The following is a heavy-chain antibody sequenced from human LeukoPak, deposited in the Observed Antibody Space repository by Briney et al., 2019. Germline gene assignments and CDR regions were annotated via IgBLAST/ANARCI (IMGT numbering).Heavy chain of an antibody. Sequence: GGSLRLSCAASGFTFSDHYMSWIRQAPGKGLEWVSYISSSGSTIYYADSVKGRFTISRDNAKNSLYLQMNSLRAEDTAVYYCARGPVDSLNWFDPWGQGTLVTVSS. CDR3: ARGPVDSLNWFDP. CDR2: ISSSGSTI. D-gene: IGHD5-12*01. V-gene: IGHV3-11*01. J-gene: IGHJ5*02. CDR1: GFTFSDHY.